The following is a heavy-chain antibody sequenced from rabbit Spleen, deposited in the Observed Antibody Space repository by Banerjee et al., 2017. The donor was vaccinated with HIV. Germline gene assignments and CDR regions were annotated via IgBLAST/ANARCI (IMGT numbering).Heavy chain of an antibody. J-gene: IGHJ4*01. D-gene: IGHD8-1*01. V-gene: IGHV1S47*01. CDR2: IDPVFGIT. CDR1: GFSFSDRDV. Sequence: EESGGGLVQPEGSLTLTCKASGFSFSDRDVMCWVRQAPGKGLEWIGYIDPVFGITYYANWVNGRFSISRENAQNTVFLQMTSLTAADTATYFCARDGAGGSYFALWGQGTLVTVS. CDR3: ARDGAGGSYFAL.